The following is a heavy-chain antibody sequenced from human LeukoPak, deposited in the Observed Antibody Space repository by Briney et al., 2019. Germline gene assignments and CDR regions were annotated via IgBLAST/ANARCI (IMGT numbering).Heavy chain of an antibody. CDR1: GYSFSTYW. V-gene: IGHV5-51*01. D-gene: IGHD6-19*01. J-gene: IGHJ4*02. Sequence: GESLQISCKSSGYSFSTYWIGWVRQLSGKGLEWMGIIYPGDSDTRYSPSFQGQVSISVDKSISTAYLQWSSLKASDTAMYYCARQGDINGWSGIDYWGQGTLVTVSS. CDR2: IYPGDSDT. CDR3: ARQGDINGWSGIDY.